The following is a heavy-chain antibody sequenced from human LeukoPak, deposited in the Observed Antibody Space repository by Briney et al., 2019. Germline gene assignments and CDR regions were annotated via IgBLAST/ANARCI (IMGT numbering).Heavy chain of an antibody. CDR2: INPNSGGT. Sequence: ASVKVSCKASGYTFTGYYMHWVRQAPGQGLEWMGWINPNSGGTNYAQKFQGRVTVTRDTSISTAYMELSRLRSDDTAVYYCARDSIPQLGGWARPEVETDVWGQGTTVTVSS. V-gene: IGHV1-2*02. CDR3: ARDSIPQLGGWARPEVETDV. J-gene: IGHJ6*02. CDR1: GYTFTGYY. D-gene: IGHD6-6*01.